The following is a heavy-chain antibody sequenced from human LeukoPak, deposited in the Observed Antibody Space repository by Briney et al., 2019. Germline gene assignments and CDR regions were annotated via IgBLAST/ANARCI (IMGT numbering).Heavy chain of an antibody. D-gene: IGHD3-10*01. V-gene: IGHV4-4*07. CDR3: ARTTYYYGSGSYYKSRNLKDWFDP. CDR2: IYTSEST. J-gene: IGHJ5*02. CDR1: GGSINSYY. Sequence: PSETLSLTCTVSGGSINSYYWSWIRQPAGKGLEWVGRIYTSESTNYNPSLKSRVTMSVHTSRNQFSLKLSSVTAADTAVYYCARTTYYYGSGSYYKSRNLKDWFDPWGQGTLVTVSS.